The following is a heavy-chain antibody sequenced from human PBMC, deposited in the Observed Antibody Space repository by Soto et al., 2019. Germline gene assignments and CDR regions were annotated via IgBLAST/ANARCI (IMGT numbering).Heavy chain of an antibody. CDR3: ARDVATGVDDAFDI. V-gene: IGHV3-33*01. Sequence: QVQLVESGGGVVQPGRSLRLSCAASGFTFSSYGMHWVRQAPGKGLEWVAVIWYDGSNKYYADSVKGRFTISRDNSKNTLYLQMNSLRAEDRAVYYCARDVATGVDDAFDIWGQGTMVTVSS. CDR1: GFTFSSYG. J-gene: IGHJ3*02. D-gene: IGHD2-15*01. CDR2: IWYDGSNK.